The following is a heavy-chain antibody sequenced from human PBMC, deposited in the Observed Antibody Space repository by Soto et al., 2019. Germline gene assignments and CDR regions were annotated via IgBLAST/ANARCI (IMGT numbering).Heavy chain of an antibody. J-gene: IGHJ6*02. V-gene: IGHV5-10-1*01. CDR2: IDPSDSYT. CDR3: ARQSTTAMAYYYYYGMDV. D-gene: IGHD5-18*01. Sequence: GESLKISCKGSGYSFTSYWIGWVRRMPGKGLEWMGRIDPSDSYTNYSPSFQGHVTISADKSISTAYLQWSSLKASDTAMYYCARQSTTAMAYYYYYGMDVWGQGTTVTVSS. CDR1: GYSFTSYW.